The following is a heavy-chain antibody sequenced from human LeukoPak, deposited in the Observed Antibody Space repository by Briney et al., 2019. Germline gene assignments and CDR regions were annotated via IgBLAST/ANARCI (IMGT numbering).Heavy chain of an antibody. Sequence: GGSLRLSCSASGFTFSSYGMHWVRQAPGKGLEYVSAISSNGGSTYYADSVKGRFTISRDNSKNTLYLQMSGLRAEDTAVYYCVKRKSIFGVVIDYYFDYWGQGTLVTVSS. CDR3: VKRKSIFGVVIDYYFDY. CDR2: ISSNGGST. V-gene: IGHV3-64D*09. D-gene: IGHD3-3*01. CDR1: GFTFSSYG. J-gene: IGHJ4*02.